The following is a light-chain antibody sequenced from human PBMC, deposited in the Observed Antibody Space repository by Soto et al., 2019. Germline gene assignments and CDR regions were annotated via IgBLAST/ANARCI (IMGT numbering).Light chain of an antibody. CDR1: KLGDKY. V-gene: IGLV3-1*01. CDR3: QAWDSFTAVV. CDR2: QDT. Sequence: SSELTQPPSVSVSPGQTATITCSGDKLGDKYASWYQQRPGQSPVLVIYQDTKRPSGIPERFSGSNSGNTATLTISGTQAMDEADYYCQAWDSFTAVVFGGGTKLTVL. J-gene: IGLJ2*01.